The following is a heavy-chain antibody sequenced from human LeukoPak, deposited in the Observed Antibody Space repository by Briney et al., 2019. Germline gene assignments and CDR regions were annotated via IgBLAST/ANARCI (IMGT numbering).Heavy chain of an antibody. CDR2: IIHIFGTA. CDR1: GGTFSSYA. V-gene: IGHV1-69*05. J-gene: IGHJ4*02. D-gene: IGHD2-15*01. Sequence: GASVKVSCKASGGTFSSYAISWVRQAPGQGLEWMGGIIHIFGTANYAQKFQGRVTITTDESTSTAYMELSSLRSEDTAVYYCARGDDCSGGSCYQRPFDYWGQGTLVTVSS. CDR3: ARGDDCSGGSCYQRPFDY.